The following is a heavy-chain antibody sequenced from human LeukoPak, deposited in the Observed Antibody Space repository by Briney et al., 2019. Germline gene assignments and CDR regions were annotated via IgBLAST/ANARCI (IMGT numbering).Heavy chain of an antibody. CDR1: GFNFRNYA. D-gene: IGHD3-22*01. Sequence: GGSLRLSCSASGFNFRNYAMHWVRQAPGKGLEWVAVISYDGSNEYYADSVKGRFTISRDNSKNTLFLQMNSLRPEDTAVYHCAKVALFSGYYPPFDYWGQGTLVTVSS. V-gene: IGHV3-30*04. CDR2: ISYDGSNE. CDR3: AKVALFSGYYPPFDY. J-gene: IGHJ4*02.